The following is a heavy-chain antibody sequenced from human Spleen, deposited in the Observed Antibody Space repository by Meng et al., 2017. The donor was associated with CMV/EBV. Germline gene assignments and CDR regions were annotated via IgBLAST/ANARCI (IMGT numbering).Heavy chain of an antibody. CDR2: IYFSGST. V-gene: IGHV4-59*01. CDR1: GGSISGYS. J-gene: IGHJ6*02. D-gene: IGHD2-2*02. Sequence: SETLSLTCTVSGGSISGYSWSWIRQPPGKGLEWIGYIYFSGSTNYNPSLKSRVTISVDTSKDQFSLKLNSVAAADTAVYYCARMTGGYCSSTSCYRGPGYYYGMDVWGQGTTVTVSS. CDR3: ARMTGGYCSSTSCYRGPGYYYGMDV.